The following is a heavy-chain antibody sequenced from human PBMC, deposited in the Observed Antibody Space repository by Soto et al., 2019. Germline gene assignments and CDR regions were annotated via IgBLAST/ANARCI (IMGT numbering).Heavy chain of an antibody. CDR3: AGAGRGAIFGVAPDY. J-gene: IGHJ4*02. CDR1: GGTFSSYA. Sequence: QVQLVQSGAEVKKPGSSVKVSCTASGGTFSSYAISWVRQAPGQGLEWMGGIIPIFGTANYAQKFQGRVTITADESTSTAYMELSSLRSEDPAVYYCAGAGRGAIFGVAPDYWGQGTLVTVSS. D-gene: IGHD3-3*01. CDR2: IIPIFGTA. V-gene: IGHV1-69*12.